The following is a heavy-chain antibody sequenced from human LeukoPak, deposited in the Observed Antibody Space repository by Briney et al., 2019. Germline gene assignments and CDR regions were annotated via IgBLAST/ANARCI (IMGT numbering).Heavy chain of an antibody. D-gene: IGHD3-10*01. CDR1: GVSISSSSFY. CDR2: IHYSGST. V-gene: IGHV4-39*01. J-gene: IGHJ4*02. Sequence: PSETLSLTCTVSGVSISSSSFYWGWIRQPPGKGLEWIGSIHYSGSTYYNPSLKSRVTISVDTSKNQFSLKVNSVTAADTAVYCCARVEFWGQGTLVTVSS. CDR3: ARVEF.